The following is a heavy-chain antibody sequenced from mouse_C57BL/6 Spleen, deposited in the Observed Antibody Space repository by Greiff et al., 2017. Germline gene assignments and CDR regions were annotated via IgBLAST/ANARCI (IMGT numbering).Heavy chain of an antibody. D-gene: IGHD3-1*01. CDR3: TRDRDHYFDY. V-gene: IGHV5-9-1*02. CDR1: GFTFSSYA. Sequence: EVQVVESGEGLVKPGGSLKLSCAASGFTFSSYAMSWVRQTPEKRLEWVAYISSGGDYIYYADTVKGRFTISRDNARNTLYLQMSSLRSEDTAMYYCTRDRDHYFDYWGQGTTLTVSS. CDR2: ISSGGDYI. J-gene: IGHJ2*01.